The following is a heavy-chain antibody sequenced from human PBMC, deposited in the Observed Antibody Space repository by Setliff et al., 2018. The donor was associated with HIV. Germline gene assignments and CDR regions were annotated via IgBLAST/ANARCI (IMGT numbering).Heavy chain of an antibody. CDR3: ARDRCDSVKCYLYNWFDP. CDR2: IKTGNGDT. V-gene: IGHV1-3*04. Sequence: ASVKVSCKTSGYSFSSHPIHWVRQAPGQRPEWTGWIKTGNGDTQYSQKFRDRVTITRDTSADTVYMELSSLRSEDTAVYYCARDRCDSVKCYLYNWFDPWGQGTLVTVSS. CDR1: GYSFSSHP. D-gene: IGHD3-22*01. J-gene: IGHJ5*02.